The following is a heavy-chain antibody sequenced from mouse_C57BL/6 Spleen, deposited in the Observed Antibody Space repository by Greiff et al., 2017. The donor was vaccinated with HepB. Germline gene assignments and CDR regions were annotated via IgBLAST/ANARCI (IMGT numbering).Heavy chain of an antibody. D-gene: IGHD1-1*01. CDR2: IWRGGST. CDR3: AKSYYGSSYWYFDV. CDR1: GFSLTSYG. J-gene: IGHJ1*03. Sequence: VNVVESGPGLVQPSQSLSITCTVSGFSLTSYGVHWVRQSPGKGLEWLGVIWRGGSTDYNAAFMSRLSITKDNSKSQVFFKMNSLQADDTAIYYCAKSYYGSSYWYFDVWGTGTTVTVSS. V-gene: IGHV2-5*01.